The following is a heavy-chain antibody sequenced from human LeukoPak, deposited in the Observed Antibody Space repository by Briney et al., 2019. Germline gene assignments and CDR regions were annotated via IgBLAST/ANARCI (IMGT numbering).Heavy chain of an antibody. CDR1: GGSISSYY. Sequence: SETLSLTCAVSGGSISSYYWSWIRQPPGKGLEWIGYIYYSGSTNYNPSLKSRVTISVDTSKNQFSLKLSSVTAADTAVYYCARVTTVVTLDYWGQGTLVTVSS. CDR3: ARVTTVVTLDY. J-gene: IGHJ4*02. V-gene: IGHV4-59*01. D-gene: IGHD4-23*01. CDR2: IYYSGST.